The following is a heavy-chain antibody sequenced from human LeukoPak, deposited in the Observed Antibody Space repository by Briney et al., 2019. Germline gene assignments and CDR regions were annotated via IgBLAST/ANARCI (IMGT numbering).Heavy chain of an antibody. V-gene: IGHV4-38-2*02. D-gene: IGHD6-19*01. Sequence: SETLSLTCTVSGYSISSGYYWGWIRQPPGKGLEWIGSIYYSGSTYYNPSLKSRVTISVDTSKNQFSLKLSSVTAADTAVYYCASNLRYSSGWYSFDPWGQGTLVTVSS. CDR2: IYYSGST. J-gene: IGHJ5*02. CDR1: GYSISSGYY. CDR3: ASNLRYSSGWYSFDP.